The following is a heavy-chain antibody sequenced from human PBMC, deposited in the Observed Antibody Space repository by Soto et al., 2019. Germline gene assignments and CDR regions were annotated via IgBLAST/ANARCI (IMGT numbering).Heavy chain of an antibody. Sequence: QEQLVQSGAEVKKPGASVRVSCKASGYTFISYYIHWVRQAPGQGLVWMGIINPSGGGTTYAQKFQGRVTMTRDTSPSTVYMQRSSLRSEDTAVYFCARGAAVAGGHNRFDPWGQGTLVTVSS. CDR2: INPSGGGT. J-gene: IGHJ5*02. CDR3: ARGAAVAGGHNRFDP. CDR1: GYTFISYY. D-gene: IGHD6-19*01. V-gene: IGHV1-46*01.